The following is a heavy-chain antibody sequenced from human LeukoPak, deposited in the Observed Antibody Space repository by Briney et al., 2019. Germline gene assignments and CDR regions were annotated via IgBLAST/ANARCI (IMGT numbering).Heavy chain of an antibody. CDR1: GGSISSGSYY. V-gene: IGHV4-61*02. CDR2: IYTSGST. J-gene: IGHJ4*02. CDR3: ARDSTAMVTAFDY. Sequence: SQTLSLTXTVSGGSISSGSYYWSWIRQPAGKGLEWIGRIYTSGSTNYNPSLKSRVTISVDTSKNQFSLKLSSVTAADTAVYYCARDSTAMVTAFDYWGQGTLVTVSS. D-gene: IGHD5-18*01.